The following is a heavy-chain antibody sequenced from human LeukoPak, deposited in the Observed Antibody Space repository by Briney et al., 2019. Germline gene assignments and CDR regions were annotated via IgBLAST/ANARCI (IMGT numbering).Heavy chain of an antibody. CDR3: AKVPWGTRAAAFDI. CDR1: GFTFSSYA. V-gene: IGHV3-23*01. CDR2: ISGSGGST. J-gene: IGHJ3*02. Sequence: GGSLRLSCAASGFTFSSYAMSWVRQAPGKGLEWVSTISGSGGSTYYADSVKGRFTISRDNSKNTMYLQMNSLRAEDTAVYYCAKVPWGTRAAAFDIWGQGTMVTVSS. D-gene: IGHD2-2*01.